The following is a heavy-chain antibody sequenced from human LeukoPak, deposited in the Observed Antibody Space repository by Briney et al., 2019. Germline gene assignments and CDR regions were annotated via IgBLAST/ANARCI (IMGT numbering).Heavy chain of an antibody. Sequence: SETLSLTCTVSGGSISSYYWSWIRQPPGKGLEWIGYIYYSGSTNYNPSLKSRATISVDTSKNQVSLKLSSVTAADTAVYYCARGRRGSLPDYWGQGTLVTVSS. J-gene: IGHJ4*02. V-gene: IGHV4-59*01. CDR2: IYYSGST. CDR3: ARGRRGSLPDY. D-gene: IGHD3-10*01. CDR1: GGSISSYY.